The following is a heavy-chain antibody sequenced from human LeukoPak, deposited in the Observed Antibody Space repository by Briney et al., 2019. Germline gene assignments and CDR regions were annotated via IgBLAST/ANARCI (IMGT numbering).Heavy chain of an antibody. V-gene: IGHV1-69*13. Sequence: SVKVSCKASGGTFSSYAISWVRQAPGQWLEWMGGIIPIFGRANYAQKFQGRVTITADESTSTAYMELSSLRSEDTAVYYCARDGEYCSGGSCYPLAYYYGMDVWGQGTTVTVSS. CDR2: IIPIFGRA. J-gene: IGHJ6*02. CDR1: GGTFSSYA. CDR3: ARDGEYCSGGSCYPLAYYYGMDV. D-gene: IGHD2-15*01.